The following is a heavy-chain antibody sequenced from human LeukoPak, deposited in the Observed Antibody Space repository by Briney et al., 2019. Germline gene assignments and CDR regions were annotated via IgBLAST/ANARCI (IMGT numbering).Heavy chain of an antibody. CDR2: TYYRSGWYH. J-gene: IGHJ4*02. V-gene: IGHV6-1*01. CDR3: SRVLAWGAADY. Sequence: SQTLSLTCAISGDSVSSNSAPWGWIRHFPSSSLEWLGRTYYRSGWYHGDSLSVKSRITINRDASKNQDSVQLNAETPEDTAVYYCSRVLAWGAADYWGQGTMVTVSS. D-gene: IGHD2-8*01. CDR1: GDSVSSNSAP.